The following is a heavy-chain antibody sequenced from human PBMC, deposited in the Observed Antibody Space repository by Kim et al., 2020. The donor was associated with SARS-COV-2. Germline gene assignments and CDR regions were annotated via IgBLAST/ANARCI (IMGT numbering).Heavy chain of an antibody. Sequence: SYAQKFQGGVTMTRDTSTSTVYMELSSLRSEDTAVYYCASSSGWRYYFDYWGQGTLVTVSS. D-gene: IGHD6-19*01. J-gene: IGHJ4*02. CDR3: ASSSGWRYYFDY. V-gene: IGHV1-46*01.